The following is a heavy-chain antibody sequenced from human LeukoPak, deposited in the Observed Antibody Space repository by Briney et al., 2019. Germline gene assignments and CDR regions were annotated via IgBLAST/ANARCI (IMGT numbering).Heavy chain of an antibody. J-gene: IGHJ6*02. V-gene: IGHV1-24*01. D-gene: IGHD1-26*01. CDR2: FDPEDGET. Sequence: ASVKVSCKVSGYTLTELSMHWVRQAPRKGLEWMGGFDPEDGETIYAQKFQGRVTMTEDTSTDTAYMELSSLRYEDTAVYYCATESFPIVGATTWWVYYGMDVWGQGTTVTVSS. CDR3: ATESFPIVGATTWWVYYGMDV. CDR1: GYTLTELS.